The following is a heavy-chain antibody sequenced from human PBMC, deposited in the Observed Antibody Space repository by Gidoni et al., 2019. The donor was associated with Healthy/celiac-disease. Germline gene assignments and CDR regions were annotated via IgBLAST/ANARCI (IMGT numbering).Heavy chain of an antibody. CDR2: IIPILGIA. Sequence: QVQLVQSGAEVKKPGSSVKVSCKASGGTFSSYTISWVRQAPGQGLEWMGRIIPILGIANYAQKFQGRVTITADKSTSTAYMELSSLRSEDTAVYYCARDLKVAGYYDILTGYSWFDPWGQGTLVTVSS. V-gene: IGHV1-69*08. J-gene: IGHJ5*02. CDR3: ARDLKVAGYYDILTGYSWFDP. D-gene: IGHD3-9*01. CDR1: GGTFSSYT.